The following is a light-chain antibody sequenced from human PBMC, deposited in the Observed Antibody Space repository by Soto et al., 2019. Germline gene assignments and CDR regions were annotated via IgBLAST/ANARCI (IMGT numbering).Light chain of an antibody. CDR3: QQYNSWLWT. J-gene: IGKJ1*01. CDR1: QSVSSK. V-gene: IGKV3-15*01. CDR2: GAS. Sequence: EIVMTQSPATLSVSPGEGATLSCRASQSVSSKLAWYQQKPGQAPRLLIYGASTRATGIPARFSGSGSGTEVTLINSSLQSEDSAVYYCQQYNSWLWTFGQGTKVEIK.